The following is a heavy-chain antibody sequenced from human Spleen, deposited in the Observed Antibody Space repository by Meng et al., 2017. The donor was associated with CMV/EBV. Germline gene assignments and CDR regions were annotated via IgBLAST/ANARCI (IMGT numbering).Heavy chain of an antibody. CDR1: GFTFSHYW. V-gene: IGHV3-7*01. CDR2: IKQDGSEK. D-gene: IGHD3-9*01. Sequence: GESLKISCAASGFTFSHYWMSWVRQAPGKGLEWVANIKQDGSEKYYVDFVKGRFTISRDNAKNSLYLQMNSLRAEDTAVYYCARVYYDILTGSNAFDIWGQGTMVTVSS. CDR3: ARVYYDILTGSNAFDI. J-gene: IGHJ3*02.